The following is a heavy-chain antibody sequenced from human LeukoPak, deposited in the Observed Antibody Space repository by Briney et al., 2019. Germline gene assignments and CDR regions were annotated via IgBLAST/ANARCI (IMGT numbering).Heavy chain of an antibody. Sequence: PGGSLRLSCAASGFTFSSYSMNWVRQAPGKGLEWVSYISSSGGTIYYADSVKGRFTISRDNAKNSLYLQMNSLRAEDTAVYYCARGRTYFYDISGAFFDYWGQGTLVTVSS. CDR3: ARGRTYFYDISGAFFDY. CDR2: ISSSGGTI. J-gene: IGHJ4*02. V-gene: IGHV3-48*04. CDR1: GFTFSSYS. D-gene: IGHD3-22*01.